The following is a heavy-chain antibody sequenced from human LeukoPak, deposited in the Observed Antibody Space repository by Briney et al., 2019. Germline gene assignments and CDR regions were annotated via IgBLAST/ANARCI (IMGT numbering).Heavy chain of an antibody. CDR2: IYYSGGT. CDR1: GDSISSSDYY. CDR3: ARQQKQTTMIAEVFKGFDR. J-gene: IGHJ5*02. D-gene: IGHD3-22*01. V-gene: IGHV4-39*01. Sequence: PSETLSLTCTVSGDSISSSDYYWGSIRQPPGKGLEWIGTIYYSGGTYYNPSLKSRISLSVDTSNNQFSLMLTSVTAADTAVYYCARQQKQTTMIAEVFKGFDRWGQGTPVTVTS.